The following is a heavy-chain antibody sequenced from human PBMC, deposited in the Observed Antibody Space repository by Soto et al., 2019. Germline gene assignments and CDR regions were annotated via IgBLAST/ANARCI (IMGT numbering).Heavy chain of an antibody. CDR2: ISYDGSNK. J-gene: IGHJ4*02. D-gene: IGHD1-26*01. CDR1: GFTFSSYG. CDR3: VKDRARIEQYYFDY. Sequence: QVQLVESGGGVVQPGRSLRLSCAASGFTFSSYGMHWVRQAPGKGLEWVAVISYDGSNKYYADSVKGRFTISRDNSKNTLYLQMNSLRAEDTAVYYCVKDRARIEQYYFDYWGQGTLVTVSS. V-gene: IGHV3-30*18.